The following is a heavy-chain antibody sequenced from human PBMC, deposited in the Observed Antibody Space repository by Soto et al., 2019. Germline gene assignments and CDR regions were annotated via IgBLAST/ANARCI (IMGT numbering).Heavy chain of an antibody. V-gene: IGHV3-7*01. J-gene: IGHJ1*01. Sequence: GGSRRLSCAASGLSFCSYWMIWVRQAPGKGLEWVANIKQDGSEKYYVDSVKGRFTISRDNAKNSLYLQMSSLRAEDTAVYYCSRALIGSSLKNWGQGTLVTVSS. CDR2: IKQDGSEK. CDR1: GLSFCSYW. D-gene: IGHD2-8*01. CDR3: SRALIGSSLKN.